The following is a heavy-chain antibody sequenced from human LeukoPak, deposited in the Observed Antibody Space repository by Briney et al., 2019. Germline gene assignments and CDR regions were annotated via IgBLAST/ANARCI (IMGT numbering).Heavy chain of an antibody. V-gene: IGHV5-51*01. CDR3: ASGEMRYCTGGSCYDY. D-gene: IGHD2-15*01. CDR1: GYRFTSYW. Sequence: GESLKISCKGSGYRFTSYWIGWVRQMPGKGLEWMGIIYPGDSDTTYSPSFQGQVTISADKSISTACLQWSSLKASDTAMYYCASGEMRYCTGGSCYDYWGQGTLVSVSS. CDR2: IYPGDSDT. J-gene: IGHJ4*02.